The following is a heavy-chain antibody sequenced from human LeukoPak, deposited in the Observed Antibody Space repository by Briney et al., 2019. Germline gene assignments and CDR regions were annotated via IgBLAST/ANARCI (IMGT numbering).Heavy chain of an antibody. Sequence: GESLKISCKVPGYSFTSYWIGGVRQMHGKGLEWMGIIYPSDSDTRYSPSFQGQVTISADKSISTAYLQWSSLKASDTAMYYCARLIANNWFDPWGQGTLVTVSS. CDR1: GYSFTSYW. D-gene: IGHD2-21*01. CDR3: ARLIANNWFDP. CDR2: IYPSDSDT. V-gene: IGHV5-51*01. J-gene: IGHJ5*02.